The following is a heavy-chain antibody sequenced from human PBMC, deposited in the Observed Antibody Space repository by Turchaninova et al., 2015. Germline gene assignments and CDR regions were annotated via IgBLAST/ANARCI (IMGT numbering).Heavy chain of an antibody. CDR1: GFIIRNYA. CDR3: ARGDSFYDFRVEC. Sequence: EVHLVDYGGGLVQPGGAFRLPCASYGFIIRNYAMTWGRQVPGKGMEWVSAISGSGGMTYYAESVKGRFTITRDNSKNTLYLQMNSLRTDDTAEYFCARGDSFYDFRVECWGQGILVTVSS. V-gene: IGHV3-23*04. D-gene: IGHD3-3*01. J-gene: IGHJ4*02. CDR2: ISGSGGMT.